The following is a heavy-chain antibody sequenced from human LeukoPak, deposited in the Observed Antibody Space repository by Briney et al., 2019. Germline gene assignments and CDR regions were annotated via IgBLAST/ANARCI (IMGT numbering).Heavy chain of an antibody. D-gene: IGHD2-2*02. J-gene: IGHJ3*02. CDR1: GFTFSSYS. CDR3: ARSSPHCSSTSCYNDAFDI. Sequence: NPGGSLRLSCAASGFTFSSYSMNWVRQAPGKGPEWVSSISSSSSYIYYADSVKGRFTISRDNAKNSLYLQMNSLGAEDTAVYYCARSSPHCSSTSCYNDAFDIWGQGTMVTVSS. CDR2: ISSSSSYI. V-gene: IGHV3-21*01.